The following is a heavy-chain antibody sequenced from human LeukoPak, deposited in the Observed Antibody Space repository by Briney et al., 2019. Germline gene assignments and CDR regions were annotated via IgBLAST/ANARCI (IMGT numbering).Heavy chain of an antibody. CDR2: IWYDGSKT. CDR1: GFIFSNYG. Sequence: PGGSLRLSCAASGFIFSNYGMHWVRQAPGKGLEWVAVIWYDGSKTYYPDSVKGRVTTSRDSSKNTVYLQMNNLRVEDTAVYYCAKGAHIYGDYGAFDIWGQGTMVTVSS. J-gene: IGHJ3*02. D-gene: IGHD4-17*01. CDR3: AKGAHIYGDYGAFDI. V-gene: IGHV3-33*06.